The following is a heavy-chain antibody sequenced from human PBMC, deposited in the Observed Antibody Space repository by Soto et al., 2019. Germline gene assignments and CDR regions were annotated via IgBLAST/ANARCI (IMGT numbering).Heavy chain of an antibody. CDR1: GFTFNTYE. Sequence: GGSLRLSCAASGFTFNTYEMMWVRQAPGKGLEWVSYISYISNGASTTFYADSVRGRFTISRDDAKSSLYLQLHSLRAEDTAVYYCATSLSGYYYNYWGQGTQVTVSS. CDR3: ATSLSGYYYNY. CDR2: ISYISNGASTT. J-gene: IGHJ4*02. D-gene: IGHD3-22*01. V-gene: IGHV3-48*03.